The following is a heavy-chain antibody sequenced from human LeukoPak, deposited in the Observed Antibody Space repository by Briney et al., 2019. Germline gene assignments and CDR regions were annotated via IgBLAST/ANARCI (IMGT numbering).Heavy chain of an antibody. Sequence: SETLSLTCAVYSGSFSDQYWSWIRQTPGKGLEWIGQINRNGDTYYTPSLRSRVTISRDTTKNQFSMKVTSVTGEDTVVHYCARGPNASDHDFDYWGQRTPVTVSS. CDR2: INRNGDT. CDR3: ARGPNASDHDFDY. CDR1: SGSFSDQY. V-gene: IGHV4-34*01. J-gene: IGHJ4*02. D-gene: IGHD2-8*01.